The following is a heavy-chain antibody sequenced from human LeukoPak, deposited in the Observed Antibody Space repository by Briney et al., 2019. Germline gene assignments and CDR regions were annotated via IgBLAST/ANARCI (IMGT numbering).Heavy chain of an antibody. V-gene: IGHV3-48*03. CDR2: ISSSGSTI. J-gene: IGHJ6*03. CDR1: GFTFSSYE. Sequence: GGSLRLSCAASGFTFSSYEMNWVRQAPGKGLEWVSYISSSGSTIYYADSVKGRFTISRDNAKNSLYLQMNSLRAEDTAVYYCARQGYSSGWPYYYYYMDVWGKGTTVTISS. CDR3: ARQGYSSGWPYYYYYMDV. D-gene: IGHD6-19*01.